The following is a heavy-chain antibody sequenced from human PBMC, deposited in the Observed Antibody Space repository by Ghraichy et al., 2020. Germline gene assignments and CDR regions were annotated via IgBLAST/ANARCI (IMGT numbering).Heavy chain of an antibody. V-gene: IGHV4-61*01. D-gene: IGHD4-17*01. J-gene: IGHJ5*02. Sequence: SETLSLTCTVSGGSVSSGSYYWSWIRQPPGKGLEWIGYIYYSGSTNYNPSLKSRVTISVDTSKNQFSLKLSSVTAADTAVYYCARESYGDYALAAWGQGTLVTVSS. CDR3: ARESYGDYALAA. CDR1: GGSVSSGSYY. CDR2: IYYSGST.